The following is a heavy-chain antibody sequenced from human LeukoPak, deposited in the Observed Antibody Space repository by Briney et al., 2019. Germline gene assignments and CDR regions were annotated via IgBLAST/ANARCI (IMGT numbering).Heavy chain of an antibody. CDR2: IYSGGAS. J-gene: IGHJ5*02. CDR1: GFTVGSNY. V-gene: IGHV3-66*01. D-gene: IGHD3-10*02. Sequence: GGSLRLSCAASGFTVGSNYMSWFRQAPGKGLEWVSTIYSGGASYYADSVRGRFTIARDTSRNTLYLQINSLSAEDTALYSCAMIPYNVRSAVSWGRGTLVTVSS. CDR3: AMIPYNVRSAVS.